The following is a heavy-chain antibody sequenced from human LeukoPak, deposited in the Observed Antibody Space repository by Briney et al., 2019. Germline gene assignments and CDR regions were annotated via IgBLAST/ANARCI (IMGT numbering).Heavy chain of an antibody. J-gene: IGHJ4*02. CDR3: ARVRFVTGTIDY. CDR1: GFTFDDYA. V-gene: IGHV3-66*01. D-gene: IGHD1-7*01. CDR2: IYSGGST. Sequence: PGRSLRLSCAASGFTFDDYAMHWVRQAPGKGLEWVSVIYSGGSTYYADSVKGRFTISRDNSKNTLYLQMNSLRAEDTAVYYCARVRFVTGTIDYWGQGTLVTVSS.